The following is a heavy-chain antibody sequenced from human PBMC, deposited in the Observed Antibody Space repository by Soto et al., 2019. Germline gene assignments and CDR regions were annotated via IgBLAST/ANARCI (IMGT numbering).Heavy chain of an antibody. Sequence: NPSETLSLTCHVSGDSMSLYYWSWIRQSPGKGLEWIGYIYYDGSTNYNPSLKSRVTISVDTSNNQFSLKLRSVTAADSAVYYCVRHYSSAWYKVDSWGQGTLVTVSS. J-gene: IGHJ4*02. D-gene: IGHD6-13*01. CDR1: GDSMSLYY. V-gene: IGHV4-59*08. CDR3: VRHYSSAWYKVDS. CDR2: IYYDGST.